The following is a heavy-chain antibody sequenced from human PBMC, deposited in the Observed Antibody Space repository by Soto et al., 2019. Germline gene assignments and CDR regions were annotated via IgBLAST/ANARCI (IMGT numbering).Heavy chain of an antibody. CDR1: GFTFSGPA. CDR2: IRSKANSYAT. V-gene: IGHV3-73*01. J-gene: IGHJ3*02. CDR3: TMEGTAMGTYDAFDI. D-gene: IGHD5-18*01. Sequence: PGGSLRLSCAASGFTFSGPAMHWVRQASGKGLEWVGRIRSKANSYATAYAASVKGRFTISRDDSKNTAYLQMNSLKTEDTAVYYCTMEGTAMGTYDAFDIWGQGTMVTVSS.